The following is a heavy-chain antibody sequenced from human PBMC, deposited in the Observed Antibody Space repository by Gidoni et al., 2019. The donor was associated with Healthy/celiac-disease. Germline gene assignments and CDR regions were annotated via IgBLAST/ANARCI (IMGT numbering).Heavy chain of an antibody. Sequence: EVQLVESGGGLVKPGGSLSLSCAASGFTFSNAGMSWVRQAPGKGLEWVGRIKSKTDGGTTDYAAPVKGRFTISRDDSKNTLYLQMNSLKTEDTAVYYCTTQGWIWSSTSWLYYGMDVWGQGTTVTVSS. CDR2: IKSKTDGGTT. CDR3: TTQGWIWSSTSWLYYGMDV. D-gene: IGHD2-2*01. J-gene: IGHJ6*02. CDR1: GFTFSNAG. V-gene: IGHV3-15*01.